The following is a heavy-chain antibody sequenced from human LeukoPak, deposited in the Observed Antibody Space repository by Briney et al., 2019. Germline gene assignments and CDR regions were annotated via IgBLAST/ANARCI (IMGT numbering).Heavy chain of an antibody. Sequence: GGSLRLSCAASGFTFSSYSMNWVRQAPGKGLEWVSSISSSSSYIYYADSVKGRFTISRDNAKNSLYLQMNSLRAEDTAVYYCARDGGYSYGYTFIDYWGQGTLVTVSS. CDR3: ARDGGYSYGYTFIDY. V-gene: IGHV3-21*01. J-gene: IGHJ4*02. CDR1: GFTFSSYS. CDR2: ISSSSSYI. D-gene: IGHD5-18*01.